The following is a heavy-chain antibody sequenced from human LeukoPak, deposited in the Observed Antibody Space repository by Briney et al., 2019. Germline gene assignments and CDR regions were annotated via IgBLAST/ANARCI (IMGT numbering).Heavy chain of an antibody. V-gene: IGHV1-46*01. Sequence: ASVKVSCKASGYTFTSYAMHWVRQAPGQGLEWMGIINPRDGSANSAQKFQGRVTMTRDTSTSTFYMDLSSLRSEDTAVYYCARDRGKVVIATYWYFDLWGRGTPVTVSS. CDR2: INPRDGSA. J-gene: IGHJ2*01. CDR1: GYTFTSYA. D-gene: IGHD3-22*01. CDR3: ARDRGKVVIATYWYFDL.